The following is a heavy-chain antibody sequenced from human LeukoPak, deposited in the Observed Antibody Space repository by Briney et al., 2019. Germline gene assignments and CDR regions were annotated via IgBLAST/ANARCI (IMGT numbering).Heavy chain of an antibody. Sequence: GGSLRLSCAASGFTFSSYAMHWVRQAPGKGLEWVAVISYDGSNKYYADSVNGRFTISRDNSKNTLYLQMNSLRAEDTAVYYCARVYGYSYGYGHPGSASPGAFDYWGQGTLVTVSS. V-gene: IGHV3-30*04. CDR1: GFTFSSYA. CDR2: ISYDGSNK. CDR3: ARVYGYSYGYGHPGSASPGAFDY. D-gene: IGHD5-18*01. J-gene: IGHJ4*02.